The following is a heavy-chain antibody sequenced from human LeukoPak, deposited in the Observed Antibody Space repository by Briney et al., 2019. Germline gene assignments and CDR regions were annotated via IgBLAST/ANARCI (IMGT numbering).Heavy chain of an antibody. CDR1: GFTFSSYG. CDR3: GSGGRVDY. Sequence: GGSLRLSCAASGFTFSSYGMHWVRQAPGKGLEWVAVISYDGSNKYYADSVKGRFTISRDNSKNTLYLQMNSLRAEDTAVYYCGSGGRVDYWGQGTLVTVSP. D-gene: IGHD3-16*01. CDR2: ISYDGSNK. V-gene: IGHV3-30*03. J-gene: IGHJ4*02.